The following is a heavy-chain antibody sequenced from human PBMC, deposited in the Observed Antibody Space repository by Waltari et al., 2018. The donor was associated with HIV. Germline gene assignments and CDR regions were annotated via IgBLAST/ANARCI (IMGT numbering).Heavy chain of an antibody. Sequence: KLQQSGPRLVNPSETLTLTCSVSGDSINSRTYYWGWIRQSPGKGLEYLGSVYYSGSSYHNPSLNSRLTLSADTSKNQLSLRLISVTATDTGVYYCARQYAWFDISTGSPPTYFFDSWGPGTLVTVSS. CDR1: GDSINSRTYY. CDR3: ARQYAWFDISTGSPPTYFFDS. J-gene: IGHJ4*02. D-gene: IGHD3-9*01. CDR2: VYYSGSS. V-gene: IGHV4-39*01.